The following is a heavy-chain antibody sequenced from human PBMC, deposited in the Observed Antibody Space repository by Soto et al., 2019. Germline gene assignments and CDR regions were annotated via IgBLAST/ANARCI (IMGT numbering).Heavy chain of an antibody. D-gene: IGHD3-10*01. V-gene: IGHV6-1*01. J-gene: IGHJ5*02. CDR2: TYYRSRFFS. CDR3: VRDRYSSSGWFDP. Sequence: PSQTLSLTCDLSGDSVSSYSAASNWFRQSPSGGLEWLGRTYYRSRFFSDYAESVKSRIIINPDTSKNQFSLQLKSVTPEDTAVYYCVRDRYSSSGWFDPWGQGTPVTVSS. CDR1: GDSVSSYSAA.